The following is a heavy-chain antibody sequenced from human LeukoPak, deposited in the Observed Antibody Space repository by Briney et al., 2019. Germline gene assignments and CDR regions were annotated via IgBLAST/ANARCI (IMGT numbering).Heavy chain of an antibody. CDR1: GFTFSSYA. D-gene: IGHD3-9*01. J-gene: IGHJ4*02. V-gene: IGHV3-23*01. CDR2: ISGSGGST. Sequence: GGSLRLSCAASGFTFSSYAMSWVRQAPGRGLEWVSAISGSGGSTYYADSVKGRFTISRDNSKNTLYLQMNSLRAEDTAVYYCAKAQLRYFDWPDYWGQGTLVTVSS. CDR3: AKAQLRYFDWPDY.